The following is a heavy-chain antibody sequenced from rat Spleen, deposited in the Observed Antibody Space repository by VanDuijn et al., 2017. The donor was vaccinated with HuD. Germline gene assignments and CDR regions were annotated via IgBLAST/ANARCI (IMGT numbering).Heavy chain of an antibody. D-gene: IGHD1-6*01. CDR1: GYSITSNY. V-gene: IGHV3-1*01. Sequence: EVQLQESGPGLVKPSQSLSLTCSVTGYSITSNYWGWIRKFPGNKMEWIGHISYSGSTSYNPSLKSRISITRDTSKNQFFLQLNSVTTEDTATYYYARSALMYTTDPSDYWGQGVMVTVSS. J-gene: IGHJ2*01. CDR2: ISYSGST. CDR3: ARSALMYTTDPSDY.